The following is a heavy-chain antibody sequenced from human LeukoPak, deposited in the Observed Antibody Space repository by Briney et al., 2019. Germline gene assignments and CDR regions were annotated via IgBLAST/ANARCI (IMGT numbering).Heavy chain of an antibody. CDR3: ANDLEVVISPLQNF. D-gene: IGHD2-21*01. CDR1: LSTFSNFG. CDR2: IRYDGTRK. J-gene: IGHJ4*02. Sequence: PGGSLRLSCAASLSTFSNFGMHWVRQAPGKGLQWVAFIRYDGTRKHYADSVNGRFTVSRDNSKRTLYLQMNNLRTEDTADYCANDLEVVISPLQNFWGQGTLVTVSS. V-gene: IGHV3-30*02.